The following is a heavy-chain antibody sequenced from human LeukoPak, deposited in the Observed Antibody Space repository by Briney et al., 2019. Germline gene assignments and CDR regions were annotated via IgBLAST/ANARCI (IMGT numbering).Heavy chain of an antibody. CDR1: GFTFSSYA. D-gene: IGHD3-10*01. CDR3: AKHSGLYFFDY. CDR2: ISGSGGST. V-gene: IGHV3-23*01. J-gene: IGHJ4*02. Sequence: GGSLRLSCAASGFTFSSYAMSCVRQAPGKGLEWVSTISGSGGSTYYADSVKGRFTISRDNSKNTLFLQMNSLRAEDTAVYYCAKHSGLYFFDYWGQGTLVTVSS.